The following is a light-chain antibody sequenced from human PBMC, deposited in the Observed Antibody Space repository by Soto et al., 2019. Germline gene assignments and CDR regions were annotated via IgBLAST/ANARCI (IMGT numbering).Light chain of an antibody. CDR3: QQRSNWPP. CDR1: QSVSSY. J-gene: IGKJ5*01. CDR2: DAS. V-gene: IGKV3-11*01. Sequence: EIVWTQSPATLSLSPGERATLSCRASQSVSSYLAWYQQKPGQAPRLLIYDASNRATGIPARFSGSGSGTDFTITISSLEPEDFEVYYCQQRSNWPPFGQGTRLEIK.